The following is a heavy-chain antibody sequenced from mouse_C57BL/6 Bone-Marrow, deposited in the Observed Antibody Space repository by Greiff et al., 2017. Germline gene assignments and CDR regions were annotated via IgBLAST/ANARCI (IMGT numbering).Heavy chain of an antibody. J-gene: IGHJ1*03. CDR2: IYPRDGSP. V-gene: IGHV1-85*01. CDR3: ARLELDGSSGDWYFDV. D-gene: IGHD1-1*01. Sequence: QVQLKQSGPELVKPGASVKLSCKASGYTFPSYDINWVKQRPGQGLEWIGWIYPRDGSPKYNEKFKGKATLTVDTSSSTAYMELHSLTSEDSAVYFCARLELDGSSGDWYFDVGGTGTTVTVSS. CDR1: GYTFPSYD.